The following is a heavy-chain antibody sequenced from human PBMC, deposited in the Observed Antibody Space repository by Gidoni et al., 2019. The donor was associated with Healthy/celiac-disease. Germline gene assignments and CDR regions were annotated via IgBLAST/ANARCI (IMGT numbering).Heavy chain of an antibody. J-gene: IGHJ6*03. D-gene: IGHD5-12*01. CDR2: IWYDGSNK. CDR3: ARAGGYAPEGVFYYYYYMDV. CDR1: GFTFSSYG. Sequence: QVQLVESGGGVVQPGRSLRLSCAASGFTFSSYGMHWVRQAPGKGLEWVAVIWYDGSNKYYADSVKGRFTISRDNSKNTLYLQMNSLRAEDTAVYYCARAGGYAPEGVFYYYYYMDVWGKGTTVTVSS. V-gene: IGHV3-33*01.